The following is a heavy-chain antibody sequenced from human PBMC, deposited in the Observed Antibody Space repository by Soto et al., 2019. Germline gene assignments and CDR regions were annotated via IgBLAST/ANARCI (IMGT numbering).Heavy chain of an antibody. Sequence: EVQLVESGGGLVQPGGSLRLSCAASGFTLRDHYMDWVRQAPGKGLEWVGRSRNKANSYTTDYAASVKGRFTISKDDSMNSLYLQMNGLKTEVTAVYYCAPLTGVWGPGTLVTVS. CDR1: GFTLRDHY. V-gene: IGHV3-72*01. CDR3: APLTGV. D-gene: IGHD2-8*01. J-gene: IGHJ1*01. CDR2: SRNKANSYTT.